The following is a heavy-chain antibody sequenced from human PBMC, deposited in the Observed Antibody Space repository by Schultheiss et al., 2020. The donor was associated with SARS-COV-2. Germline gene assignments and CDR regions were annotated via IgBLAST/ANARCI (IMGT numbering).Heavy chain of an antibody. Sequence: GGSLRLSCAASGFTFSSYAMSWVRQAPGKGLEWVSAISGSGGSTYYADSVKGRFTISRDNSKNTLYLQMNSLKTEDTAVYYCTTFNVLLWFGELLHAFDIWGQGTMVTVSS. J-gene: IGHJ3*02. V-gene: IGHV3-23*01. CDR1: GFTFSSYA. D-gene: IGHD3-10*01. CDR3: TTFNVLLWFGELLHAFDI. CDR2: ISGSGGST.